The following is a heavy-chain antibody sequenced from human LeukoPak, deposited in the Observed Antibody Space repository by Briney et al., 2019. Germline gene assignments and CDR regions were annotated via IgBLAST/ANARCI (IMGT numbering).Heavy chain of an antibody. CDR3: AREMGQQLEIGAFDI. J-gene: IGHJ3*02. D-gene: IGHD6-13*01. Sequence: SVKVSCKASGGTFSSYAISWVRQAPGQGLEWMGGIIPIFGTANYAQKFQGRVTITADESTSTAYMELSSLRSEDTAVYYCAREMGQQLEIGAFDIWGQGTMVTVSS. CDR1: GGTFSSYA. CDR2: IIPIFGTA. V-gene: IGHV1-69*13.